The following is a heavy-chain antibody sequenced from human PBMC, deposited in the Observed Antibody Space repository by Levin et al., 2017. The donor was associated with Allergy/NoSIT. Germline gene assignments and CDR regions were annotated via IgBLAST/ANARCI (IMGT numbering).Heavy chain of an antibody. CDR2: IKSKTDGGTT. CDR1: VFTFSNGW. D-gene: IGHD3-10*01. CDR3: TTELYYGSGNYKDY. Sequence: GESLKISCAASVFTFSNGWMHWVRQAPGKGLEWVGRIKSKTDGGTTDYAALVKGRFSISRDESKNTLYLQMNSLRTEDTAVYYCTTELYYGSGNYKDYWGQGTLVTVSS. V-gene: IGHV3-15*07. J-gene: IGHJ4*02.